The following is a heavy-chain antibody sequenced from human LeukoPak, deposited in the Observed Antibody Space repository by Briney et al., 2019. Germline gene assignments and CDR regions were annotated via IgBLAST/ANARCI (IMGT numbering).Heavy chain of an antibody. CDR2: IYYSGST. D-gene: IGHD3-22*01. CDR1: GGSISSYY. Sequence: SETLSLTCTVSGGSISSYYWSWIRQPPGKGLEWIGYIYYSGSTNYNPSLKSRVTISVDTSKNRFSLKLSSVTAADTAVYYCARHEPLLGYYDSSGYIDYWGQGTLVTVSS. CDR3: ARHEPLLGYYDSSGYIDY. V-gene: IGHV4-59*08. J-gene: IGHJ4*02.